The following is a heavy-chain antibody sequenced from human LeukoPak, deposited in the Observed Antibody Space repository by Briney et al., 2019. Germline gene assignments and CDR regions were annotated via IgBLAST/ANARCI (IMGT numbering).Heavy chain of an antibody. Sequence: SETLSLTCIVSGYSFNSGYYWAWIRQPPGKGLEWIAYIHYSGSPNYNPSLKSRVTISVDTSKNQFSLKLSSVTAADTAVYYCARGLRRSSSLGYWGQGTLVTVSS. CDR3: ARGLRRSSSLGY. CDR2: IHYSGSP. V-gene: IGHV4-61*01. J-gene: IGHJ4*02. D-gene: IGHD6-13*01. CDR1: GYSFNSGYY.